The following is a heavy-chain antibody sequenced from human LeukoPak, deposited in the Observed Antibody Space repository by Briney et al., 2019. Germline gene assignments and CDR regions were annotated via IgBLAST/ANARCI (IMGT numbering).Heavy chain of an antibody. D-gene: IGHD1-26*01. J-gene: IGHJ4*02. CDR1: GFTFDDYA. Sequence: GGSLRLSCAASGFTFDDYAMHWVRQAPGKGLEWVSGISWNSGSIGYADSVKGRFTISRDNAKNSLYLQMNSLRAEDTALYYCAKPAGGSYYSWGQGTLVTVSS. V-gene: IGHV3-9*01. CDR3: AKPAGGSYYS. CDR2: ISWNSGSI.